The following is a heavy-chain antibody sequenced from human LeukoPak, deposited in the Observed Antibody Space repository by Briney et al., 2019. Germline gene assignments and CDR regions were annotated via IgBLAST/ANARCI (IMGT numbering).Heavy chain of an antibody. CDR2: IYTSGST. Sequence: SETLSLTCTVSGGSISSYYWSWIRQPPGKGLEWIGYIYTSGSTNYNPSPKSRVTISADTSKNQFSLKLSSVTAADTAVYYCARAGFLDSYYMDVWGKGTTVTVSS. V-gene: IGHV4-4*09. D-gene: IGHD3-3*01. J-gene: IGHJ6*03. CDR3: ARAGFLDSYYMDV. CDR1: GGSISSYY.